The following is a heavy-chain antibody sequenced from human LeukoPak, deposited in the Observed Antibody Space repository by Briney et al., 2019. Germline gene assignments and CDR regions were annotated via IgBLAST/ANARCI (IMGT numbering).Heavy chain of an antibody. CDR2: INTYNVNT. J-gene: IGHJ4*02. D-gene: IGHD5-18*01. Sequence: ALVKVSCKASGYTFTSYGVSWVRQAPGQGLEWMGWINTYNVNTNYAQKFQGRLTLTTDASTSTAYMELRSLRSDDTAVYYCARDSRRGYSYGYDYWGQGTLVTVSS. V-gene: IGHV1-18*01. CDR3: ARDSRRGYSYGYDY. CDR1: GYTFTSYG.